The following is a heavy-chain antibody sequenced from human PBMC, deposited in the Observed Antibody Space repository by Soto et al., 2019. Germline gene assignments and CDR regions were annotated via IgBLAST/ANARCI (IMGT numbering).Heavy chain of an antibody. CDR3: GSWPDGYYYYGMDV. CDR2: MNPNSGNT. V-gene: IGHV1-8*01. J-gene: IGHJ6*02. Sequence: QVQLVQSGAEVKKPGASVKVSCKASGYTFTSYDINWVRQATGKGLEWMGWMNPNSGNTGYAQKFQGRVTMTRKTTIGTAYRGMSSLRSEETAVYYWGSWPDGYYYYGMDVWGQGATVTVSS. CDR1: GYTFTSYD.